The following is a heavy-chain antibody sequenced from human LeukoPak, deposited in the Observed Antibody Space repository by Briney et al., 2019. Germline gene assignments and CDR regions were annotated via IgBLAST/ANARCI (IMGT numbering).Heavy chain of an antibody. CDR3: ARRRYNWNAIDY. J-gene: IGHJ4*02. CDR2: ISSSGSTL. V-gene: IGHV3-11*01. Sequence: GGSLRLSCAASGFTVSSNYMSWARQAPGKGLEWVSYISSSGSTLYYADSVKGRITISRDNAKNSLYLQMNSLRAEDTAVYYCARRRYNWNAIDYWGQGTLVTVSS. CDR1: GFTVSSNY. D-gene: IGHD1-20*01.